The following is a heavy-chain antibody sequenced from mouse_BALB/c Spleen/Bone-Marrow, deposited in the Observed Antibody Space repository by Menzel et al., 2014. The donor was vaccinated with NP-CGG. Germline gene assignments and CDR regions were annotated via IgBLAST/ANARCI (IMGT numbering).Heavy chain of an antibody. CDR3: ARYGNYCYAMDY. CDR2: IDPANGNT. D-gene: IGHD2-1*01. CDR1: GFNIKDTY. J-gene: IGHJ4*01. Sequence: EVKLVESGAELAKPGASVKLSCTASGFNIKDTYMHWVKQRPEQGLEWIGRIDPANGNTKYDPKFQGKATITADTSSNTAYLQLSSLTSEDTAVYYCARYGNYCYAMDYWGQGTSVTGAS. V-gene: IGHV14-3*02.